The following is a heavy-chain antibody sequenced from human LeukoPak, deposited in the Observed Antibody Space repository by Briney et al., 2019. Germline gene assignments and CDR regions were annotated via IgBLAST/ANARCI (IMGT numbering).Heavy chain of an antibody. CDR3: ARQDSITMTAFDY. CDR2: IYYSGNT. CDR1: GDSISTSNSY. D-gene: IGHD3-22*01. Sequence: SETLSLTCTVSGDSISTSNSYWGWIRQPPGKGLEWIGSIYYSGNTYYNASLKSRFTISLDTSKNQFSLKLTSVTAADTAVYYCARQDSITMTAFDYWGQGTLVTVSS. J-gene: IGHJ4*02. V-gene: IGHV4-39*01.